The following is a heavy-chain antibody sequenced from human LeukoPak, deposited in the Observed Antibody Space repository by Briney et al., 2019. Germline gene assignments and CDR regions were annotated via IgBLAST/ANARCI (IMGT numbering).Heavy chain of an antibody. J-gene: IGHJ4*02. D-gene: IGHD4-23*01. CDR1: GYSISSGGYS. V-gene: IGHV4-30-4*07. CDR2: IYYSGST. Sequence: SETLSLTCTVSGYSISSGGYSWSWIRQPPGKGLEWIGYIYYSGSTYYNPSLKSRVTISVDTSKNQFSLKLSSVTAADTAVYYCAREYGGNSAFDYWGQGTLVTVSS. CDR3: AREYGGNSAFDY.